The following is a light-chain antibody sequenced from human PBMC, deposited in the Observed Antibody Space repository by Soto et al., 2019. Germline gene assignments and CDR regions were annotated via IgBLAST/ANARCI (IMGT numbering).Light chain of an antibody. Sequence: DIQMTQSPSTLSTSVGDRVTITCRASQSVSNWLAWYQQKPGKAPKLLIYDVSSLQSGAPSRFSGSGSGTEFTLTISSLQPDDFATYYCQQYNDYSRTFGQGTKVDIK. CDR3: QQYNDYSRT. J-gene: IGKJ1*01. V-gene: IGKV1-5*01. CDR1: QSVSNW. CDR2: DVS.